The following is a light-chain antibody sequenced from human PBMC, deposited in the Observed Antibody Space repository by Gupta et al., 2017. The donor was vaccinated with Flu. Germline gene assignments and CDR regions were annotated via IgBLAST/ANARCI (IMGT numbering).Light chain of an antibody. CDR2: EAT. CDR3: CSYAGSSTWV. J-gene: IGLJ3*02. CDR1: SSDVGNYNL. V-gene: IGLV2-23*01. Sequence: QSALTQPASVSGSPGQSTTISCTGTSSDVGNYNLVSWYQQHPGKAPQLMIYEATKRPSGVSNRFSGSKSGNTASLTISGLQAEDEADYYCCSYAGSSTWVFGGGTKLTVL.